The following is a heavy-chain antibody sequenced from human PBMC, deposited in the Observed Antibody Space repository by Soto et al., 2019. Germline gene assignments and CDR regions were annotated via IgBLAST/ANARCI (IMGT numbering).Heavy chain of an antibody. CDR3: ARPRITMIASGGNYFDY. J-gene: IGHJ4*02. V-gene: IGHV1-69*13. Sequence: SVKVSCKASGGTFSSYAISWVRQAPGQGLEWMGGIIPIFGTANYAQKFQGRVTITADESTSTAYMELSSLRSEDTAVYYCARPRITMIASGGNYFDYWGQGTLVTVSS. CDR2: IIPIFGTA. CDR1: GGTFSSYA. D-gene: IGHD3-22*01.